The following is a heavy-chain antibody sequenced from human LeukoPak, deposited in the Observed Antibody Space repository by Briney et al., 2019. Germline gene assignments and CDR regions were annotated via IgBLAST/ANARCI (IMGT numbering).Heavy chain of an antibody. CDR1: GAAISTYF. CDR2: IYSSGST. J-gene: IGHJ5*02. Sequence: SETLSLTCTVSGAAISTYFWSWIRQSPGKGLEWIGYIYSSGSTKYNPSLKSRVTISVDASKNQFALTLRTLTAADTAVYYCARDFWSGSVGFDPWGQGTLVTVSS. CDR3: ARDFWSGSVGFDP. D-gene: IGHD3-3*01. V-gene: IGHV4-59*01.